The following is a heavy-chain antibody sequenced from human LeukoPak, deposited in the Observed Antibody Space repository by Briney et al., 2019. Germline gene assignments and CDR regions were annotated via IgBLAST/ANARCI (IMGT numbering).Heavy chain of an antibody. D-gene: IGHD5-24*01. V-gene: IGHV4-4*07. Sequence: SETLSLTCTVSGGSISSYYWGWIRQPAGKGLEWIGRIYTSGSTNYNPSLKSRVTMSVDTSKNQFSLKLSSVTAADTAVYYCAREWGRWLQFGAFDIWGQGTMVTVSS. CDR1: GGSISSYY. CDR2: IYTSGST. CDR3: AREWGRWLQFGAFDI. J-gene: IGHJ3*02.